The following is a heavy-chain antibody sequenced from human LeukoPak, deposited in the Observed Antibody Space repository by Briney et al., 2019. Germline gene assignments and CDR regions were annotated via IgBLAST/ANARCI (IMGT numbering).Heavy chain of an antibody. V-gene: IGHV4-4*07. D-gene: IGHD2-2*01. CDR3: ARDDNIVVVPAAESDAFDI. CDR2: IYTSGST. J-gene: IGHJ3*02. CDR1: GGSISSYY. Sequence: SETLSLTCTVSGGSISSYYWSWIRQPPGKGLEWIGRIYTSGSTNYNPSLKSRVTMLVDTSKNQFSLKLSSVTAADTAVYYCARDDNIVVVPAAESDAFDIWGQGTMVTVSS.